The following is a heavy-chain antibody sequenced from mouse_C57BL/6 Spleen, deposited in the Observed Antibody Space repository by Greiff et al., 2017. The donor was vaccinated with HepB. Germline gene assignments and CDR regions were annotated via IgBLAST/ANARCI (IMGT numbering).Heavy chain of an antibody. CDR2: ISSGSSTI. D-gene: IGHD1-1*01. Sequence: DVMLVESGGGLVKPGGSLKLSCAASGFTFCDYGMHWVRQAPEKGLEWVAYISSGSSTIYYADTVKGRFTISRDNAKNTLCLQMTRLRSEDTAMYYGARKGTLTTVVADAMDYWGQGTSVTVSS. CDR3: ARKGTLTTVVADAMDY. V-gene: IGHV5-17*01. J-gene: IGHJ4*01. CDR1: GFTFCDYG.